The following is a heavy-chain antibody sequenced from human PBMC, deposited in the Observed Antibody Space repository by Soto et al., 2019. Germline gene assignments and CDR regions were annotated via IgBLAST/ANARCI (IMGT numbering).Heavy chain of an antibody. Sequence: QVQLVESGGGVVQPGRSLRLSCAASGFTFSNYVMHWVRQAPGKGLEWVAVVWYDGSKKYYADSLKGRITISRDNSKNTLYLQMNSLRVEDTAVYYCATARRDYYDSSGPGTWGQGTLVTVSS. V-gene: IGHV3-33*01. CDR1: GFTFSNYV. J-gene: IGHJ5*02. CDR3: ATARRDYYDSSGPGT. CDR2: VWYDGSKK. D-gene: IGHD3-22*01.